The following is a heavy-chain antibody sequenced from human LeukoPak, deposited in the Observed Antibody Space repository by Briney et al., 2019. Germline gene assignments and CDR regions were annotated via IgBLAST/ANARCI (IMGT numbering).Heavy chain of an antibody. Sequence: SGRSRRLSGAASGFTFRSYDMHCVRQAPGKRLQWVAVISYDGSNKYHTDSVNGLFTISRDNSKNTLYLQMNSLRDEDTAVYYCAKDSEIAAAGSYWYFDLWGRGTLVTVSS. CDR1: GFTFRSYD. CDR2: ISYDGSNK. CDR3: AKDSEIAAAGSYWYFDL. V-gene: IGHV3-30*18. J-gene: IGHJ2*01. D-gene: IGHD6-13*01.